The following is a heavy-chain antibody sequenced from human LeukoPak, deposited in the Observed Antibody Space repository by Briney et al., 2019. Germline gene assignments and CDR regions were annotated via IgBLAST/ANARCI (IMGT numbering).Heavy chain of an antibody. CDR1: GFTFSTYW. D-gene: IGHD6-19*01. Sequence: PGGSLRLSCVASGFTFSTYWMTWVRQAPGKGLEWVANIKYDGYDKYYLDSVKGRFTISRDNAKNSLFLQMNSLSPDDTAVYYCARNAERLVQSYAFDIWGQGTMVTVSS. CDR3: ARNAERLVQSYAFDI. J-gene: IGHJ3*02. V-gene: IGHV3-7*01. CDR2: IKYDGYDK.